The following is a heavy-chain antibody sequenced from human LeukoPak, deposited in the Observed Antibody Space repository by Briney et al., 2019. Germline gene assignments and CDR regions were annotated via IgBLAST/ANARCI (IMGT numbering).Heavy chain of an antibody. CDR1: GFTFSSYW. J-gene: IGHJ3*02. CDR2: INTDGSST. D-gene: IGHD2-2*01. V-gene: IGHV3-74*01. CDR3: ARVGLSDIVVVPAARDAFDI. Sequence: GGSLRLSCAASGFTFSSYWTHWVRQAPGKGLVWVSRINTDGSSTSYADSVKGRFTISRDNAKNTLYLQMNSLRAEDTAVYYCARVGLSDIVVVPAARDAFDIWGQGTMVTVSS.